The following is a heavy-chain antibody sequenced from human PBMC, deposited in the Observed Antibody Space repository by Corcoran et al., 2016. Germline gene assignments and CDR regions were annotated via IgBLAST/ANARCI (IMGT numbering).Heavy chain of an antibody. CDR2: IIPIFGTA. D-gene: IGHD3-10*01. V-gene: IGHV1-69*01. CDR1: GGTFSRYA. J-gene: IGHJ4*02. Sequence: QVQLVQSGAEVKKPGSSVKVSCKASGGTFSRYAISWVRQAPGQGLEWMGGIIPIFGTANYAKKFQGRVTITADESTSTAYMELSSLRSEDTAVYYCAGEMAPITMVRAFDYWGQGTLVTVSS. CDR3: AGEMAPITMVRAFDY.